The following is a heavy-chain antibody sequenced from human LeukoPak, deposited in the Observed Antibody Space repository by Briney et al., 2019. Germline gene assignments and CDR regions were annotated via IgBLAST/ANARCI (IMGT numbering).Heavy chain of an antibody. CDR1: GYTFTGYY. V-gene: IGHV1-2*02. D-gene: IGHD3-10*01. CDR3: ARDRVTMVRGVIIINWFDP. Sequence: ASVKVSCKASGYTFTGYYMHWVRQAPGQGLEWMGWINPNSGGTNYAQKFQGRVTMTRDTSISTAYMELSRLRSDDTAVYYCARDRVTMVRGVIIINWFDPWGQGTLVTVSS. J-gene: IGHJ5*02. CDR2: INPNSGGT.